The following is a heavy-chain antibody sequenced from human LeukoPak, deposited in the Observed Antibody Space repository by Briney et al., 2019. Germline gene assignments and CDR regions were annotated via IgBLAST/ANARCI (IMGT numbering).Heavy chain of an antibody. D-gene: IGHD3-10*01. CDR3: ARYCYDNNCHAKALDY. CDR2: IYYNGNT. CDR1: GGSISGYY. Sequence: SETLSLTCTIFGGSISGYYWSWIRQPPGKGPEWIGYIYYNGNTNYNPSLRSRVTISVDTSKNQFSLKLSSVTAADTAVYYCARYCYDNNCHAKALDYWGQGTLVTVSP. V-gene: IGHV4-59*08. J-gene: IGHJ4*02.